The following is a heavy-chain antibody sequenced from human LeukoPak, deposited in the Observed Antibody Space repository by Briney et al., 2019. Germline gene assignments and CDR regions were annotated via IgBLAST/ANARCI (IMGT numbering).Heavy chain of an antibody. CDR1: GFTFSSYG. J-gene: IGHJ6*02. CDR2: ISYDGSNK. CDR3: AKDLINYYYGMDV. Sequence: GGSLRLSCAASGFTFSSYGMHWVRQAPGKGLEWVAVISYDGSNKYYADSVKGRFTISRDNSKNTLYLQMNSLRAEDTAVYYCAKDLINYYYGMDVWGQGTTVTVS. V-gene: IGHV3-30*18.